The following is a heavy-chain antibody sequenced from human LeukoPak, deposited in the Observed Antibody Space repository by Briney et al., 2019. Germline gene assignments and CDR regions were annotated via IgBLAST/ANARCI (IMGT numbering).Heavy chain of an antibody. CDR1: GGSISSGGYY. CDR2: IYYSGST. J-gene: IGHJ4*02. Sequence: PSQTLSLTCTVSGGSISSGGYYWSWIRQHPGKGLEWIGYIYYSGSTYYNPSLKSRVTISVDTSKNQFSLKLSSVTAADTAVYYCARAQYYYDSGGYYPYYFDYWGQGTLVTVSS. V-gene: IGHV4-31*03. D-gene: IGHD3-22*01. CDR3: ARAQYYYDSGGYYPYYFDY.